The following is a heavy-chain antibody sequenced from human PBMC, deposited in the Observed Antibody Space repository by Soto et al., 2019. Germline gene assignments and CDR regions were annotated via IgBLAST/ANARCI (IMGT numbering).Heavy chain of an antibody. J-gene: IGHJ6*03. CDR2: INPNSGGT. D-gene: IGHD6-6*01. CDR3: ARGGLEYSSSLYYYYYYMDV. Sequence: ASAKVSCKASGYTFTGYYMHWVRQAPGQGLEWMGWINPNSGGTNYAQKFQGWVTMTRDTSISTAYMELSRLRSDDTAVYYCARGGLEYSSSLYYYYYYMDVWGKGTTVTVSS. CDR1: GYTFTGYY. V-gene: IGHV1-2*04.